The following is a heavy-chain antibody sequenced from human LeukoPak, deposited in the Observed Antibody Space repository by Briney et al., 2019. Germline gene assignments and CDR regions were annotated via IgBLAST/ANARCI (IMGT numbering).Heavy chain of an antibody. D-gene: IGHD3-22*01. Sequence: ASVKVSCKASGYTFTSYGISWVRQVPGQGLEWMGWISAYTGNTNYAQNLQGRVTMTTDTSTSTAYMELRSLRSDDTAVYYCARVRYYYDSSGYSDWGQGTLVTVSS. CDR2: ISAYTGNT. J-gene: IGHJ4*02. V-gene: IGHV1-18*01. CDR3: ARVRYYYDSSGYSD. CDR1: GYTFTSYG.